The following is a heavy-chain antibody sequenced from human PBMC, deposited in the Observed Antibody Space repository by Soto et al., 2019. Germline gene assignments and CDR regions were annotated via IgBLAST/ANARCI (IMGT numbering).Heavy chain of an antibody. CDR3: GTYSRGSQGNYPYLAV. J-gene: IGHJ6*03. Sequence: EVQLVESGGGLVQPGGSLRLSCAASGFTFSSYWMHWVRQAPGKGLVWVSRINSDGSSTSYADSVKGRFTISRDNAKNTLFLQMNSLRAEDTAVYYCGTYSRGSQGNYPYLAVWGKGTTVTVSS. V-gene: IGHV3-74*01. D-gene: IGHD6-19*01. CDR1: GFTFSSYW. CDR2: INSDGSST.